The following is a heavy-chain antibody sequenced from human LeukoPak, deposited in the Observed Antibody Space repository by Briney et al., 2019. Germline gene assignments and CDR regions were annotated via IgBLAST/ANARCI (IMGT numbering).Heavy chain of an antibody. V-gene: IGHV3-9*01. CDR3: AKGATVTTAYGFDP. CDR1: EFLFSSYA. J-gene: IGHJ5*02. D-gene: IGHD4-17*01. CDR2: ISWNSGII. Sequence: GGSLRLSCAASEFLFSSYAMNWVRQAPGKGLEWVSGISWNSGIIGYADSVKGRFTISRDNAKNSLYLQMNSLRAEDTAFYYCAKGATVTTAYGFDPWGQGTLVTVSS.